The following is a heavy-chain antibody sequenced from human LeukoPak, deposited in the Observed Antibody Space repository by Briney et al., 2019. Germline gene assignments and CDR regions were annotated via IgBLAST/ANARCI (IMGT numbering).Heavy chain of an antibody. CDR1: GGSISSYY. J-gene: IGHJ4*02. CDR2: IYYSGST. D-gene: IGHD5-24*01. Sequence: PSETLSLTCTVSGGSISSYYWSWIRQPPGKGLEWIGYIYYSGSTNFNPPLKSRVTISVDTSKNQFSLKLSSVTAADTAVYCCARAPDDYVDYWGQGTLVTVSS. CDR3: ARAPDDYVDY. V-gene: IGHV4-59*01.